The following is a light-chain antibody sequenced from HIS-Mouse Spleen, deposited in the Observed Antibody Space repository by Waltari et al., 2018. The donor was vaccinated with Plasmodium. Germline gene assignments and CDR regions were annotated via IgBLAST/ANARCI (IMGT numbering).Light chain of an antibody. CDR3: GTWESSLSAGVV. CDR2: DHN. J-gene: IGLJ2*01. Sequence: QSVLTQPPSVSAAPGQKVTISCSGSSPNIGNTYVSWSQQLPGTRPKPLIYDHNQRPSGSPDRFAGAKSGKAATLGNAGLQTWGEAEYYCGTWESSLSAGVVFGGGTKLTGL. V-gene: IGLV1-51*01. CDR1: SPNIGNTY.